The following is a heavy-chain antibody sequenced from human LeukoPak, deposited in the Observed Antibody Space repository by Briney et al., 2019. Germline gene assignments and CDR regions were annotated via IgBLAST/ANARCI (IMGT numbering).Heavy chain of an antibody. D-gene: IGHD3-3*01. CDR1: GGSFSGYY. CDR3: XXXXXXXIWSNWFDP. Sequence: PSETLSLTCAVYGGSFSGYYWSRIRQPPGKGLEWIGEINHSGSTNYNPSLKSRVTISVDTSKNQFSLKLSSVTAADTAVYYCXXXXXXXIWSNWFDPWGQGTPVTVSS. V-gene: IGHV4-34*01. CDR2: INHSGST. J-gene: IGHJ5*02.